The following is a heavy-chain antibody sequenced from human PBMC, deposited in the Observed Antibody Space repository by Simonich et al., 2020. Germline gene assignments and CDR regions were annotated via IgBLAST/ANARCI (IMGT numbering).Heavy chain of an antibody. Sequence: QVQLQQWGAGLLKPSETLSLTCAVYGGSFSGYYWSWIRQPPGKGLEWIGEINHSGSNNYNPSLKGRVTISVDTSKNQCSLKLSSVTAADTAVYYCARGKGWKNAFDIWGQGTMVTVSS. CDR3: ARGKGWKNAFDI. J-gene: IGHJ3*02. CDR2: INHSGSN. V-gene: IGHV4-34*01. CDR1: GGSFSGYY. D-gene: IGHD1-1*01.